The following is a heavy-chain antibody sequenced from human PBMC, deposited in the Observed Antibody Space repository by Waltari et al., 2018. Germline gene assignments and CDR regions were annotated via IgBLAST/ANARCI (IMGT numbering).Heavy chain of an antibody. V-gene: IGHV3-48*03. CDR2: ISSSGSTI. CDR3: AREAVAGIYYYYGMDV. Sequence: EVQLVESGGGLVQPGGSLRLSCAASGFTFSSYEMNWVRQAPGKGLEWVSYISSSGSTIYYADSVKGRFTISRDNAKNSLYLQMNSLRAEDTAVYYCAREAVAGIYYYYGMDVWGQGTTVTVSS. CDR1: GFTFSSYE. D-gene: IGHD6-19*01. J-gene: IGHJ6*02.